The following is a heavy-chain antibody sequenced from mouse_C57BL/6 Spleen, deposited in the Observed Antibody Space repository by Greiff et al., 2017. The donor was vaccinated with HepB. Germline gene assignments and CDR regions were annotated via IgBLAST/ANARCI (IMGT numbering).Heavy chain of an antibody. CDR2: IDPSDSYT. V-gene: IGHV1-50*01. CDR1: GYTFTSYW. Sequence: QVQLQPGAELVKPGASVKLSCKASGYTFTSYWMQWVKQRPGQGLEWIGEIDPSDSYTNYNQKFKGKATLTVDTSSSTAYMQLSSLTSEDSAVYYCARRTTVDDYWGQGTTLTVSS. CDR3: ARRTTVDDY. D-gene: IGHD1-1*01. J-gene: IGHJ2*01.